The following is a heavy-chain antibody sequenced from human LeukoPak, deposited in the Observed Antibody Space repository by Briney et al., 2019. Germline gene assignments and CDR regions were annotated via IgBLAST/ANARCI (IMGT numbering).Heavy chain of an antibody. J-gene: IGHJ3*02. CDR3: ARVPTGRNVVAAAARMGWNGAFEI. CDR2: ISQSVSI. Sequence: SETLCLTCAVYGGSFSEYYWSRIRQSPGKALEWIAEISQSVSINYNPSLKSRVTISVDASKKQFSLKMSSVTAADTAMYYCARVPTGRNVVAAAARMGWNGAFEIWGQGTIVTVSS. V-gene: IGHV4-34*01. CDR1: GGSFSEYY. D-gene: IGHD2-2*01.